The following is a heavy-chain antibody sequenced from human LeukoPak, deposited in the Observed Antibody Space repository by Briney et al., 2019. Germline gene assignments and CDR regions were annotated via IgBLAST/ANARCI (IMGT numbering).Heavy chain of an antibody. V-gene: IGHV3-48*03. CDR2: ISTGGSTM. J-gene: IGHJ4*02. D-gene: IGHD1-26*01. CDR3: ARGGGSFDFDY. CDR1: GFTLRGYE. Sequence: PGGSLRLSCVASGFTLRGYEMNWVRQAPGKGLEWISYISTGGSTMFYADSVKGRFTISRDNARNSLYLQMNSLRVEDTAVYYCARGGGSFDFDYWGQGTLVTVSS.